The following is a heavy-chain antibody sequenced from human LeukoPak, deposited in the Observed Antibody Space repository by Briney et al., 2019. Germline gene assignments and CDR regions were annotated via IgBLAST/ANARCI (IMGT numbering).Heavy chain of an antibody. V-gene: IGHV3-74*01. J-gene: IGHJ6*02. CDR1: GFSFSSYW. D-gene: IGHD3-22*01. CDR2: INSDGSSI. CDR3: ARPHYYDNSGQFYYYYGLDV. Sequence: GGSLRLSCAASGFSFSSYWMHWVRQAPGNGLVWVSRINSDGSSIRYADSVKGRFTISRDNAKKTLYLQMSSLRAEDTAVYHCARPHYYDNSGQFYYYYGLDVWGQGTTVTVSS.